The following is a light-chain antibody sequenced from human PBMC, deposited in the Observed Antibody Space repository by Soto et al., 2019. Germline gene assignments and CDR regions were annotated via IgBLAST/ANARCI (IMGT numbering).Light chain of an antibody. J-gene: IGLJ1*01. Sequence: QSVLTQPASVSGSPGQSITISCTGTSSDVGGFNYVSWYQQHPGKAPKLMIYEVSNRPSGLSTRFSGSKSGNTASLTSAGLQAEDEADYYCSSYTSTNTLYVFCTGTKLTVL. V-gene: IGLV2-14*01. CDR1: SSDVGGFNY. CDR2: EVS. CDR3: SSYTSTNTLYV.